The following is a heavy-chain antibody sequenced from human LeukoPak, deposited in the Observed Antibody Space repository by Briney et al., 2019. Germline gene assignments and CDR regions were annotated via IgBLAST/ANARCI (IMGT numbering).Heavy chain of an antibody. Sequence: GASVEVSCKASGYTFTSYGISWVRQAPGQGLEWMGWISAYNGNTNYAQKLQGRVTMTTDTSTSTAYMELRSLRSDDTAVYYCARVMPYGDYGGYFDYWGQGTLVTVSS. CDR2: ISAYNGNT. J-gene: IGHJ4*02. V-gene: IGHV1-18*01. D-gene: IGHD4-17*01. CDR1: GYTFTSYG. CDR3: ARVMPYGDYGGYFDY.